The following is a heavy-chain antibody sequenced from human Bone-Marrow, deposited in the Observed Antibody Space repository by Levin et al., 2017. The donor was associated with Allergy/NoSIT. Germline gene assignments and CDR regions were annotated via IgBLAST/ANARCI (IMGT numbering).Heavy chain of an antibody. Sequence: SQTLSLTCTVSGGSISSYYWSWIRQPPGKGLEWIGYIYYSGSTNYNPSLKSRVTISVDTSKNQFSLKLSSVTAADTAVYYCARDRNPGIAVAGGWYFDLWGRGTLVTVSS. CDR1: GGSISSYY. CDR3: ARDRNPGIAVAGGWYFDL. J-gene: IGHJ2*01. V-gene: IGHV4-59*01. D-gene: IGHD6-19*01. CDR2: IYYSGST.